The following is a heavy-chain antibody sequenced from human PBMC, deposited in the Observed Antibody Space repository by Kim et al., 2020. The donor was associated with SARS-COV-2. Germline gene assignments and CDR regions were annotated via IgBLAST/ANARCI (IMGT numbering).Heavy chain of an antibody. CDR3: ARRAWRGYDQVDY. Sequence: YAQKFQGRVTITADESTSTAYMELSSLRSEDTAVYYCARRAWRGYDQVDYWGQGTLVTVSS. D-gene: IGHD5-12*01. J-gene: IGHJ4*02. V-gene: IGHV1-69*01.